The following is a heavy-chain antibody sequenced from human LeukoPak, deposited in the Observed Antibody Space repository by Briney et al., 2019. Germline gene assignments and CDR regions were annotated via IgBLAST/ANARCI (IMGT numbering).Heavy chain of an antibody. D-gene: IGHD3-22*01. CDR2: INSDGSST. CDR1: GFTFSSYW. CDR3: ARGGYYDGHRDGFDI. V-gene: IGHV3-74*01. Sequence: PGGSLRLSCAASGFTFSSYWMHWVRQAPGKGLVWVSRINSDGSSTSYADSVKGRFTISRDNAKNTLYLQMNSLRAEDTAVYYCARGGYYDGHRDGFDIWGQGTMVTVSS. J-gene: IGHJ3*02.